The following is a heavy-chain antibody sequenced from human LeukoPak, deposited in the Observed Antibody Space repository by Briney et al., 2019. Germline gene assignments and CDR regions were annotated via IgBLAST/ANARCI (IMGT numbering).Heavy chain of an antibody. D-gene: IGHD1-26*01. J-gene: IGHJ4*02. Sequence: GGSLRLSCAASGFTFSNYAMTWVRQAPGKGLEWISVIGRSGGDIQYGDSVKGRFTISRDNSKNTLYLQVNSLRAEDTAVYYCAKGGKWDVTPFDYWGQGTLVTVSS. CDR2: IGRSGGDI. CDR1: GFTFSNYA. CDR3: AKGGKWDVTPFDY. V-gene: IGHV3-23*01.